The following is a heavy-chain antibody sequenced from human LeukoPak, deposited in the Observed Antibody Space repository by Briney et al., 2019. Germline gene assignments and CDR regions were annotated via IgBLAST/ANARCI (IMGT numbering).Heavy chain of an antibody. CDR3: TKDAALITYFFDS. Sequence: PGGSLRLSCAASGFSFRYYAMSWVRQAPGKGLGWVSAISDSGGSTYYADSVKGRFTVSRDNSKNTLYLQMDSLRAEDTAVYYCTKDAALITYFFDSWGPGTPVSVSS. J-gene: IGHJ4*02. V-gene: IGHV3-23*01. CDR2: ISDSGGST. D-gene: IGHD3-16*01. CDR1: GFSFRYYA.